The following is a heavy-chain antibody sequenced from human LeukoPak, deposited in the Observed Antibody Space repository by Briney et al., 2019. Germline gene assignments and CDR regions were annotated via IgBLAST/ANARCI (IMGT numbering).Heavy chain of an antibody. D-gene: IGHD3-10*01. CDR1: GFTFSSYA. J-gene: IGHJ4*02. V-gene: IGHV3-23*01. Sequence: GGSLRLSCAASGFTFSSYAMSWVRQAPGKGLEWVSAVSGSGGSTYYADSVKGRFTISRDNSKNTLYLQMNSLRAEDTAVYYCAKDPDYGSGSYSDWGQGTLVTVSS. CDR2: VSGSGGST. CDR3: AKDPDYGSGSYSD.